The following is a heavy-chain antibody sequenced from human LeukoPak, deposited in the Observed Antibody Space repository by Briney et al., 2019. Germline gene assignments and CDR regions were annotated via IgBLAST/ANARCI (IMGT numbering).Heavy chain of an antibody. D-gene: IGHD2-15*01. V-gene: IGHV1-46*01. CDR3: ARDIGYCSGGSCPCLDY. J-gene: IGHJ4*02. CDR1: GYTLTSYY. CDR2: INPSGGST. Sequence: GASVKVSCKASGYTLTSYYMHWVRQAPGQGLEWMGIINPSGGSTSYAQKFQGRVTMTRDTSTSTVYMELSSLRSEDTAVYYCARDIGYCSGGSCPCLDYWGQGTLVTVSS.